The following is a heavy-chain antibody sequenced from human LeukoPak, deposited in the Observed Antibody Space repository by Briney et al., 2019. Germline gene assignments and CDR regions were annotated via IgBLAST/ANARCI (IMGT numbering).Heavy chain of an antibody. J-gene: IGHJ4*02. Sequence: GGSLRLSCAASGFTFSTYGMSWVRQAPGKGLEWVSYITGDTSTMYYADSVKGRFTISRDNTENSLYLQMNSLRAEDTAVYYCARRFDLWGQGTLVTVSS. CDR3: ARRFDL. CDR2: ITGDTSTM. CDR1: GFTFSTYG. V-gene: IGHV3-48*01.